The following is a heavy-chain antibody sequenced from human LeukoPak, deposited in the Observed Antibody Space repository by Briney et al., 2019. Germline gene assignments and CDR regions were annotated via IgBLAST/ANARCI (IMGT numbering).Heavy chain of an antibody. V-gene: IGHV3-7*01. CDR3: ALTPDYYGSGSFDY. CDR2: IKQDGSEK. J-gene: IGHJ4*02. D-gene: IGHD3-10*01. Sequence: GGSLRLSCAASGFTFSSYWMSWVRQAPGKGLEWMADIKQDGSEKYYVDSVKGRFTISRDNAKNSLYLQMNNLRAEDTAVYYCALTPDYYGSGSFDYWGQGTLVTVSS. CDR1: GFTFSSYW.